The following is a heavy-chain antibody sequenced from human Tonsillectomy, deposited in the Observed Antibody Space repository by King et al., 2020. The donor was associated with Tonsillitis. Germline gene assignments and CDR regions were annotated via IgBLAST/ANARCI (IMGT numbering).Heavy chain of an antibody. CDR3: ARDYRDYYDSSGFQGAFDF. D-gene: IGHD3-22*01. CDR2: IIPIFGTA. Sequence: QLVQSGAEVKKPGTSVKVSCKASGVTFSSYALSWVRQTPGQGLEWMGWIIPIFGTANYAQKFQGRVTITVDESTSIAYMELSSLTSEDTAVYYGARDYRDYYDSSGFQGAFDFWGQGTMVTVSS. J-gene: IGHJ3*01. V-gene: IGHV1-69*01. CDR1: GVTFSSYA.